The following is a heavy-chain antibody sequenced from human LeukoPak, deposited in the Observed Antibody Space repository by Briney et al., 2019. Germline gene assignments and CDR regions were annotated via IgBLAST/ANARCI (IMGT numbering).Heavy chain of an antibody. CDR2: IGGDGGDT. CDR1: AFTFDEYA. CDR3: AKDSAPKTTLKTTFDY. D-gene: IGHD4-11*01. Sequence: PAGALSLSGSGSAFTFDEYAMHWLRPAPGQGLEGVTLIGGDGGDTIYAESVTGRYNVYRDHSKNSLYLHINSLTAEDTAFYYCAKDSAPKTTLKTTFDYWGQGTLVTVSS. J-gene: IGHJ4*02. V-gene: IGHV3-43*02.